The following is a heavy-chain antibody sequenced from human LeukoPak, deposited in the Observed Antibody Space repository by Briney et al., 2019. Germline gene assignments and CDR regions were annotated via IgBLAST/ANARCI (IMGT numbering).Heavy chain of an antibody. CDR2: IYHSGST. CDR1: GGSISSGGYY. V-gene: IGHV4-30-2*01. CDR3: AREGDDYSNYSYY. D-gene: IGHD4-11*01. Sequence: PSETLSLTCTVSGGSISSGGYYWSWIRQPPGKGLERIGYIYHSGSTYYNPSLKSRVTISVDRSKNQFSLKLSSVTAADTAVYYCAREGDDYSNYSYYWGQGTLVTVSS. J-gene: IGHJ4*02.